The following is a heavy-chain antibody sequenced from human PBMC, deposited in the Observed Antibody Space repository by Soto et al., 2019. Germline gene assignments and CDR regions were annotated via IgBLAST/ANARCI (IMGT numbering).Heavy chain of an antibody. V-gene: IGHV3-11*06. CDR1: GFTLNDYY. CDR2: ISSSGIYK. Sequence: PGGSLRVSCAASGFTLNDYYMSWIRQAPGKGLEWISYISSSGIYKDYADSVKGRFTISRDSAKNSLYLQMNSLRAEDTAVYYCARDGTAYDYWGQGTLVTVSS. CDR3: ARDGTAYDY. J-gene: IGHJ4*02. D-gene: IGHD2-21*02.